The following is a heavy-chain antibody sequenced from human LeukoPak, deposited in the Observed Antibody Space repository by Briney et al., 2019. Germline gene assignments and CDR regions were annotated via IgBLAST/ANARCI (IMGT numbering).Heavy chain of an antibody. CDR3: AREGRWLASY. J-gene: IGHJ4*02. V-gene: IGHV3-48*03. Sequence: PGGSLRLSCAASGFTFSSYEMNWVRQAPGKGLEWVSYISSSGSTIYYADSVKGRFTISRDNAKNSLYLQMNSLRAEDTAVYYCAREGRWLASYWGQGTLVTVSS. CDR2: ISSSGSTI. D-gene: IGHD6-19*01. CDR1: GFTFSSYE.